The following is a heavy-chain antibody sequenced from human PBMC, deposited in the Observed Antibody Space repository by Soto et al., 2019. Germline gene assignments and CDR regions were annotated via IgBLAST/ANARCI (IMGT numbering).Heavy chain of an antibody. D-gene: IGHD3-10*01. V-gene: IGHV4-59*01. Sequence: QVQLQESGPGLVKPSETLSLICTVSGGSISSYYWSWIRQPPGKGLEWIGYIYYSGSTNYNPSLKSRVTISVDTSKNQFSLKLSSVTAADTAVYYCARTAFYYGSGSEIDYWGQGTLVTVSS. CDR1: GGSISSYY. CDR3: ARTAFYYGSGSEIDY. CDR2: IYYSGST. J-gene: IGHJ4*02.